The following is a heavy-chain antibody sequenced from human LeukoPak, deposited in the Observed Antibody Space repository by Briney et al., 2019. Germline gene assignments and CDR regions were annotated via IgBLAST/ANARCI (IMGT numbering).Heavy chain of an antibody. CDR3: ARDYCSSTSCLFDY. V-gene: IGHV1-18*01. CDR1: GYTFTSYG. D-gene: IGHD2-2*01. Sequence: ASVKVSCKASGYTFTSYGISWVRQAPGQGLEWMGWISAYNGNTNYAQKLQGRVTMTTDTSTRTAYMELRSLRSDDTAVYYCARDYCSSTSCLFDYWGQGTLVTVSS. J-gene: IGHJ4*02. CDR2: ISAYNGNT.